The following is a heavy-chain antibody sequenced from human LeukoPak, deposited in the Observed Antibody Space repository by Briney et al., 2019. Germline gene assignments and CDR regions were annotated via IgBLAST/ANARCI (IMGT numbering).Heavy chain of an antibody. CDR1: GYTITDYY. Sequence: ASVKVSCKASGYTITDYYLHWVRQAPGQGLEWMGWIIPNTGGTNYAQKFQDWVTMSSDTSISTAYMELSSLRSEDTAVYYCARGRYSRTYYYGSGIFDYWGQGTLVTVSS. V-gene: IGHV1-2*04. D-gene: IGHD3-10*01. J-gene: IGHJ4*02. CDR2: IIPNTGGT. CDR3: ARGRYSRTYYYGSGIFDY.